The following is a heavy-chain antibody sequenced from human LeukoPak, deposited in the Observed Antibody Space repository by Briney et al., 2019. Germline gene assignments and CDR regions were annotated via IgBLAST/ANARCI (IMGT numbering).Heavy chain of an antibody. CDR2: IYYSGST. J-gene: IGHJ2*01. Sequence: SETLSLTCTVSGGSISSYYWSWIRQPPGKGLEWIGYIYYSGSTNYSPSLKSRVTISVDTSKNQFSLKLSSVTAADTAVYYCARHGLDWYFDLWGRGTLVTVSS. CDR3: ARHGLDWYFDL. CDR1: GGSISSYY. D-gene: IGHD1-14*01. V-gene: IGHV4-59*08.